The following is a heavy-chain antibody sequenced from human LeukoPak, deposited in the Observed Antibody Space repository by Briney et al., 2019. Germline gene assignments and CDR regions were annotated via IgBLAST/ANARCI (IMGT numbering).Heavy chain of an antibody. Sequence: GGSLRLSCAASGFTFSNYWMSWVRQAPGKGLEWVANIKQDGSEKYYVDSVKGRFTISRDNSKNTLYLQMNSLRAEDTAVYYCAKTVGHDSSGYYSDFDSWGQGTLVTVSS. V-gene: IGHV3-7*03. J-gene: IGHJ4*02. D-gene: IGHD3-22*01. CDR1: GFTFSNYW. CDR2: IKQDGSEK. CDR3: AKTVGHDSSGYYSDFDS.